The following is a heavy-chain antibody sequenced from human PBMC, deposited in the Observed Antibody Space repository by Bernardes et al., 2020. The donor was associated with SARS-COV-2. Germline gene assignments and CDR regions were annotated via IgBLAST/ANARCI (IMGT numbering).Heavy chain of an antibody. J-gene: IGHJ2*01. CDR2: INPNSGGT. V-gene: IGHV1-2*02. CDR3: ARDDLSSLWYFDL. Sequence: ASVKVSCMASGYTFTGYYIYWVRQAPGQGLEWMGWINPNSGGTNYAQKFHRRVTMTRDTSISTAYLELSSLRSDDTAVYYCARDDLSSLWYFDLWGRGTLVTVSS. CDR1: GYTFTGYY.